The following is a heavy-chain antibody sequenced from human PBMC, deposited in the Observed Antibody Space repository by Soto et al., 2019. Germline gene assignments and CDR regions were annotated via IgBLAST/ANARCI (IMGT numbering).Heavy chain of an antibody. D-gene: IGHD3-3*01. CDR3: ARVDQLRFLEWTRAHYYYYGMDV. Sequence: QVQLVQSGAEVKKPGASVKVSCKASGYTFTSYDINWVRQATGQGLEWMGWMNPNSGNTGYAQKFQGRVTMTRNTSISTAYMELSSLRSEDTAVYYCARVDQLRFLEWTRAHYYYYGMDVWGQGTTVTVSS. J-gene: IGHJ6*02. CDR2: MNPNSGNT. CDR1: GYTFTSYD. V-gene: IGHV1-8*01.